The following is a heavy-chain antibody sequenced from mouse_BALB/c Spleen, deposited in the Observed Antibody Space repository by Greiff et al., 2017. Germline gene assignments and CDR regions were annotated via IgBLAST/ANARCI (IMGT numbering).Heavy chain of an antibody. Sequence: VQLQQSGPGLVKPSQSLSLTCTVTGYSITSDYAWNWIRQFPGNKLEWMGYISYSGSTSYNPSLKSRISITRDTSKNQFFLQLNSVTTEDTATYYCADGYPWFAYWGQGTLVTVSA. CDR3: ADGYPWFAY. V-gene: IGHV3-2*02. D-gene: IGHD2-3*01. CDR1: GYSITSDYA. J-gene: IGHJ3*01. CDR2: ISYSGST.